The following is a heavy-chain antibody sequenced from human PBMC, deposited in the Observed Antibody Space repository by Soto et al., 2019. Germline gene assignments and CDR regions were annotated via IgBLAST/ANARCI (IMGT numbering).Heavy chain of an antibody. J-gene: IGHJ5*02. Sequence: QVQLVESGGGVVQPGRSLKLSCAASGFTFSHYGMHWVRQAPGKGLEWVAVIFYDGSRKEYAASLKGRFTISRDNSKNRLYLQMKSLRAEDTAVYYCVREESDHEGNWFDPWGQGTLVTVSS. CDR2: IFYDGSRK. D-gene: IGHD2-21*02. CDR1: GFTFSHYG. V-gene: IGHV3-33*01. CDR3: VREESDHEGNWFDP.